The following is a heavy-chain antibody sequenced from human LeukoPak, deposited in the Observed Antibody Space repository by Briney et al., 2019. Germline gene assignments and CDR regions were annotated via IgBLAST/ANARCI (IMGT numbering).Heavy chain of an antibody. CDR1: GGSISSSNW. D-gene: IGHD6-6*01. CDR3: ARESPYSSSAEYYYYMDV. J-gene: IGHJ6*03. CDR2: IYHSGST. Sequence: PSETLSLTCAVSGGSISSSNWWSWVRQPPGKGLEWIGEIYHSGSTNYNPSLKSRVTISVDKSKNQFSLKLSSVTAADTAVYYCARESPYSSSAEYYYYMDVWGKGPRSPSP. V-gene: IGHV4-4*02.